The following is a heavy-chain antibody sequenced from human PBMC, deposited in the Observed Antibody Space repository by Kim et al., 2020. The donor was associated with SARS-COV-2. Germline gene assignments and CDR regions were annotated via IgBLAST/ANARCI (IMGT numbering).Heavy chain of an antibody. CDR1: GFSFSDYY. CDR2: ISSSSYT. D-gene: IGHD1-26*01. CDR3: ARATREPDY. V-gene: IGHV3-11*05. J-gene: IGHJ4*02. Sequence: WGSLRLSCAASGFSFSDYYMSWIRQAPGKGLAGVSYISSSSYTNYADSVKGRFTISRDNAKNSLYLQMNSLRAEATAVYYCARATREPDYWGQGALVTVSS.